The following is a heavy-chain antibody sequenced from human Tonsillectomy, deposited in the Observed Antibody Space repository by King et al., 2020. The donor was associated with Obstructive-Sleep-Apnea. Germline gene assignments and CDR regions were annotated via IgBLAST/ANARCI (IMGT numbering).Heavy chain of an antibody. CDR2: INHSGST. CDR1: GGSFSDYY. J-gene: IGHJ5*02. V-gene: IGHV4-34*01. Sequence: VQLQLWGTGLLKPSETLSLTCAVFGGSFSDYYWSWIRQPPGKGLEWIGKINHSGSTNYNPSLKSRLTISVDTSKNQFSLRLNSVTAADTAVYYCARGSGAAAVNWFDPWGQGTLVTVSS. D-gene: IGHD6-13*01. CDR3: ARGSGAAAVNWFDP.